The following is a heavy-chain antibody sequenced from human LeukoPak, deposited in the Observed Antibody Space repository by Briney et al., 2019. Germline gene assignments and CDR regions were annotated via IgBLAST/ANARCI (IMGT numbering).Heavy chain of an antibody. J-gene: IGHJ4*02. V-gene: IGHV3-33*01. D-gene: IGHD3-10*01. CDR3: ASDYGSGSSYSDY. CDR1: GFTFSSYG. Sequence: GGSLRLSCAASGFTFSSYGMHWVRQAPGKGLEWVAVIWYDGSNKYYADSVKGRFTISRDNSKNTLYLQMNSLRVEDTAVYHCASDYGSGSSYSDYWGQGTLVTVSS. CDR2: IWYDGSNK.